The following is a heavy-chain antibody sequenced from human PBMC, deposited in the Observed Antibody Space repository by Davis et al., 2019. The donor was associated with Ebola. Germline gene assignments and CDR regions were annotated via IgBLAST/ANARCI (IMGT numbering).Heavy chain of an antibody. Sequence: SETLSLTCTVSGGSISSSSYYWGWIRQPPGKGLEWIGSIYYSGSTYYNPSLKSRVTISVDTSKNQFSLKLSSVTAAGTAVYYCARRVGATIDYWGQGTLVTVSS. D-gene: IGHD1-26*01. CDR2: IYYSGST. V-gene: IGHV4-39*01. CDR1: GGSISSSSYY. CDR3: ARRVGATIDY. J-gene: IGHJ4*02.